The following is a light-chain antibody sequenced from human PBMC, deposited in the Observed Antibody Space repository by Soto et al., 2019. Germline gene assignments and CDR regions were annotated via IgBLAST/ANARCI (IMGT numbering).Light chain of an antibody. CDR2: DVS. V-gene: IGLV2-14*01. CDR1: SSDVGGYNN. J-gene: IGLJ2*01. CDR3: SSYTSSGTLV. Sequence: QSVLTQPASVSGSPGQSITISCTGTSSDVGGYNNVSWYQQHPGKAPKLMIYDVSNRPSGVSYRFSGSKSGNTASLTISGLQAEDEADYYCSSYTSSGTLVFGGGTKLTVL.